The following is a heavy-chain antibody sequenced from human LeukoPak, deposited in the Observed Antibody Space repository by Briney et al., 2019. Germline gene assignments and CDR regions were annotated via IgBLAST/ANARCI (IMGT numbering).Heavy chain of an antibody. Sequence: SETLSLTCAVYGGSFSGYYWSWIRQPPGKGLEWVGEINHSGSTNYNPSLKSRVTISVDTSKNQFSLKLSSVTAADTAVYYCARALRFLEWLYNDYWGQGTLVTVSS. CDR2: INHSGST. V-gene: IGHV4-34*01. J-gene: IGHJ4*02. CDR1: GGSFSGYY. D-gene: IGHD3-3*01. CDR3: ARALRFLEWLYNDY.